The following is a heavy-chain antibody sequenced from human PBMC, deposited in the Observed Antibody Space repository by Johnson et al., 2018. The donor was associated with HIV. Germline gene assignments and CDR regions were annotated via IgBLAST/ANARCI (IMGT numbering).Heavy chain of an antibody. V-gene: IGHV3-66*01. CDR1: GFTVSSNY. Sequence: VQLVESGGGVVQPGGSLRLSCAASGFTVSSNYMSWVRQAPGKGLEWVSVIYSGGSTYYADSVKGRFTISRDNSKKTLYLQMNSLRAEDTAVYYCARNSRNDAFDIWGQGTMVTVSS. CDR3: ARNSRNDAFDI. J-gene: IGHJ3*02. CDR2: IYSGGST. D-gene: IGHD2/OR15-2a*01.